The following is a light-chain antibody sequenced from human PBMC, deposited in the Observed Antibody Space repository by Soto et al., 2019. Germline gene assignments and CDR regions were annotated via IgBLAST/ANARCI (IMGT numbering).Light chain of an antibody. CDR2: HSS. J-gene: IGKJ5*01. CDR3: QQYHTWPPSTT. CDR1: QTVSSH. Sequence: EVIMTQSPATLSVSPGERATLSCRASQTVSSHLAWYQHKNGQAPRLLIYHSSIRATGIPARFSGSGSGIEFILTIIRLQSEDFAVFYCQQYHTWPPSTTFGQGTRLEIK. V-gene: IGKV3D-15*01.